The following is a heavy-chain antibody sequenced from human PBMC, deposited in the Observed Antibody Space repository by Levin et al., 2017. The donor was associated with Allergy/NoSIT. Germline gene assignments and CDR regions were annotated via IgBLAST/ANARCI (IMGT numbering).Heavy chain of an antibody. V-gene: IGHV3-48*04. J-gene: IGHJ4*02. D-gene: IGHD2-8*01. Sequence: GESLKISCAASGFTFSSYSMNWVRQAPGKRPEWISYITSNSATIYYADSVKGRFTISRDNARNSLYLQMNDLRVGDTAIYYCARVTYGEYPRSLDYWGQGTLVTVSS. CDR3: ARVTYGEYPRSLDY. CDR1: GFTFSSYS. CDR2: ITSNSATI.